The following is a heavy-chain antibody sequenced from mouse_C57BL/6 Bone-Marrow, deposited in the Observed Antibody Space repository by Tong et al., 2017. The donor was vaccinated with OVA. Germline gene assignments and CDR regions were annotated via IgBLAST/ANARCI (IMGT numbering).Heavy chain of an antibody. CDR1: GYTFTSYW. Sequence: GYTFTSYWMHWVKQRPGQGLEWIGNINPSNGGTNYNEKFKSKATLTVDKSSSTAYMQLSSLTSEDSAVYYCARDYYGSSWGYYFDYWGQGTTL. CDR3: ARDYYGSSWGYYFDY. CDR2: INPSNGGT. V-gene: IGHV1-53*01. D-gene: IGHD1-1*01. J-gene: IGHJ2*01.